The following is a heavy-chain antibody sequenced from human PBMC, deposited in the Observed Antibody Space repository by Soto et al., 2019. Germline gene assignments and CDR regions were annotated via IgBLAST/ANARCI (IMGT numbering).Heavy chain of an antibody. D-gene: IGHD6-13*01. CDR1: GYTFTSYD. CDR3: ARGSSGYSSSWYSEDWFEP. Sequence: QVQLVQSGAEVKKPGASVKVSCKASGYTFTSYDINWVRQATGQGLEWMGWMNPNSGNTGYAQKFQGRVTMTRNTSISTAYMELSSLRSEDTAVYYCARGSSGYSSSWYSEDWFEPWGQGTLVTVSS. J-gene: IGHJ5*02. V-gene: IGHV1-8*01. CDR2: MNPNSGNT.